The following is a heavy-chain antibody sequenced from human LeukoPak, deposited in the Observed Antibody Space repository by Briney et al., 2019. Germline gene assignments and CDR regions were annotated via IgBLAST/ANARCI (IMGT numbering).Heavy chain of an antibody. CDR2: INPSGGST. D-gene: IGHD5-24*01. J-gene: IGHJ4*02. Sequence: ASVKVSCKASGYTFTSYYMHWVRQAPGQGLDWMGIINPSGGSTSYAQKFQGRVTMTRDTSTSTVYMELRSLRSEDTAVYYCASLRDGYNSFDYWGQGTLVTVSS. V-gene: IGHV1-46*03. CDR1: GYTFTSYY. CDR3: ASLRDGYNSFDY.